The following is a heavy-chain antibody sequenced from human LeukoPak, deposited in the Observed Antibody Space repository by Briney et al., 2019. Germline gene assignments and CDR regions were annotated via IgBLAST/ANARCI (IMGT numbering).Heavy chain of an antibody. J-gene: IGHJ4*02. CDR2: IYYSGST. CDR1: GGSISSYY. V-gene: IGHV4-59*08. Sequence: SETLSLTCTVSGGSISSYYWSWIRQPPGKGLEWIGYIYYSGSTNYNPSLKSRVTISVDTSKNQFSLKLSSVTAADTAVYYCARTDYDSSGYCYVLDYWGQGTLVTVSS. D-gene: IGHD3-22*01. CDR3: ARTDYDSSGYCYVLDY.